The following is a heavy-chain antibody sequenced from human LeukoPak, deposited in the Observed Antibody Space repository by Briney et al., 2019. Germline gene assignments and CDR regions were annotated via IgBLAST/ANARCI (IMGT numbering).Heavy chain of an antibody. V-gene: IGHV3-21*01. Sequence: GGSLRLSCAASGFTFSSYSMNWVRQAPGKGLEWVSSISSSSSYIYYADSVKGRFTISRDNAKTSLYLQMNSLRAEDTAVYYCARDDDYGDYSDWYFDLWGRGTLITVSS. CDR2: ISSSSSYI. CDR3: ARDDDYGDYSDWYFDL. J-gene: IGHJ2*01. D-gene: IGHD4-17*01. CDR1: GFTFSSYS.